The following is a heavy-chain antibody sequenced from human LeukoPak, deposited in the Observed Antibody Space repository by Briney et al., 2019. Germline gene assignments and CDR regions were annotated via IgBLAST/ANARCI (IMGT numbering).Heavy chain of an antibody. D-gene: IGHD6-19*01. V-gene: IGHV3-23*01. Sequence: GGSLRLSCAASGFTFSSYAMSWVRQAPGKGLEWVSSISGSGNRTYYADSVKGRFTISRDNSKNTLFLQMNSLRAEDTAVYYCAKTRSRIAVAYDYWGQGTLVTVSS. CDR2: ISGSGNRT. J-gene: IGHJ4*02. CDR3: AKTRSRIAVAYDY. CDR1: GFTFSSYA.